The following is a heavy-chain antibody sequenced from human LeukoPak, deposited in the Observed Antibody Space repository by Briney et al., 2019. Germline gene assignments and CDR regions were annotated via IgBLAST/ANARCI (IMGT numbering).Heavy chain of an antibody. J-gene: IGHJ6*03. CDR3: ARGSSSGPYYYMDV. Sequence: ASVKVSCKASGYTFTGYYMHWVRQAPGQGLERMGWINPNSGGTNYAQKFQGRATMTRDTSISTAYMELSRLRSDDTAVYYCARGSSSGPYYYMDVWDKGTTVTVSS. CDR2: INPNSGGT. D-gene: IGHD6-6*01. CDR1: GYTFTGYY. V-gene: IGHV1-2*02.